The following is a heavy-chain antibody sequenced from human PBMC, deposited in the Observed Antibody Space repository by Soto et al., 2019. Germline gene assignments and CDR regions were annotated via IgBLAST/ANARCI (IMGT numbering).Heavy chain of an antibody. CDR1: GFTFRSFT. J-gene: IGHJ5*02. D-gene: IGHD6-13*01. CDR2: ISSNSAYI. CDR3: TRDASRDSSSRGWFDP. V-gene: IGHV3-21*01. Sequence: PGGSLRLSCAASGFTFRSFTMIWVRQAPGKWLEWVSTISSNSAYIYYTDALRGRFTISRDNAKNSLHLQMSSLRAEDTAVYYCTRDASRDSSSRGWFDPWGPGXLVTVYS.